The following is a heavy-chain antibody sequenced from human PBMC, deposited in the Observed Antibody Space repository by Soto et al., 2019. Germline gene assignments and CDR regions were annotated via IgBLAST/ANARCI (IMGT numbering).Heavy chain of an antibody. D-gene: IGHD5-12*01. CDR3: ARGMATRYYGMDV. J-gene: IGHJ6*02. Sequence: PGGSLRLSCAASGFTFSSYWMHWVRQAPGKGLVWVSRINSDGSSTSYADSVKGRFTISRDNAKNTLYLQMNSLRAEDTAVYYCARGMATRYYGMDVWGQGTTVTVSS. V-gene: IGHV3-74*01. CDR1: GFTFSSYW. CDR2: INSDGSST.